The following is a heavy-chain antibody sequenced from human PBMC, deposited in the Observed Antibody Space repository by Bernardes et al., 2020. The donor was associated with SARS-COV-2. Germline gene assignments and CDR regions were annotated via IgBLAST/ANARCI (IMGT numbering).Heavy chain of an antibody. CDR3: ARGDIVVVPAAIWGRVHWFDP. J-gene: IGHJ5*02. D-gene: IGHD2-2*01. CDR2: INHSGST. CDR1: GGSFSGYY. Sequence: SETLSLTCAVYGGSFSGYYWSWIRQPPGKGLEWIGEINHSGSTNYNPSLKSRVTISVDTSKNQFSLKLSSVTAADTAVYYCARGDIVVVPAAIWGRVHWFDPWGQGTLVTVSS. V-gene: IGHV4-34*01.